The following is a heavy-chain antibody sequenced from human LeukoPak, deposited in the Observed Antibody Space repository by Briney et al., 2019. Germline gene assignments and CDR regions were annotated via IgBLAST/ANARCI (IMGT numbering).Heavy chain of an antibody. CDR3: ARDSYDSSGYYPDY. Sequence: PGGSLRLSCAASGFTFSTYGMSWVRQAPGKGLEWVSYISSSGSTIYYADSVKGRFTISRDNAKNSLYLQMNSLRAEDTAVYYCARDSYDSSGYYPDYWGQGTLVTVSS. V-gene: IGHV3-48*04. CDR1: GFTFSTYG. J-gene: IGHJ4*02. CDR2: ISSSGSTI. D-gene: IGHD3-22*01.